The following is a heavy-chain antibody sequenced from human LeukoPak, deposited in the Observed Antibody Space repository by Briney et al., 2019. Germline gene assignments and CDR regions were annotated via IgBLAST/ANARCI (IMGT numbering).Heavy chain of an antibody. V-gene: IGHV4-59*01. CDR2: IYYTGNT. CDR3: ARELGH. CDR1: GGSISNYY. Sequence: SETLSLTCTVSGGSISNYYWNWIRQPPGKGLEWIGYIYYTGNTNYNPSLKSRVTISVDTSKNQFSLKLSSVTAADTAVYYCARELGHWGQGTLVTVSS. D-gene: IGHD3-3*02. J-gene: IGHJ4*02.